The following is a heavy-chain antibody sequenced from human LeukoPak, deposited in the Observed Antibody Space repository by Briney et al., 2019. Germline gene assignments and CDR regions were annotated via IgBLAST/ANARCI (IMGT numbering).Heavy chain of an antibody. Sequence: SVKVSCKASGGTFTTYAINWVRQAPGQGLEWMGRIIPIVEISNYAQKFQGRVTITADKSTSTAYMELSSLRSEDTAVYYCARDLGYYYDRSYSSDWPWGQGTLVTVSS. CDR3: ARDLGYYYDRSYSSDWP. V-gene: IGHV1-69*04. CDR1: GGTFTTYA. J-gene: IGHJ4*02. D-gene: IGHD3-22*01. CDR2: IIPIVEIS.